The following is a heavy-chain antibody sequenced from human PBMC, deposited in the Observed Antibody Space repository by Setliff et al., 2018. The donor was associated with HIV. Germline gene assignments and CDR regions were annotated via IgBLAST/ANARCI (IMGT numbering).Heavy chain of an antibody. CDR1: GFTFRSYW. D-gene: IGHD3-3*02. J-gene: IGHJ6*02. Sequence: PGGSLRLSCVASGFTFRSYWMSWVRQAPGKGLEWVANINQDGSEKNYVDSVKGRFTISRDNAKNSLYLQMDSLRVEDTTVYYCTRKLAPGHGMDVWGQGTTVTVSS. CDR2: INQDGSEK. CDR3: TRKLAPGHGMDV. V-gene: IGHV3-7*01.